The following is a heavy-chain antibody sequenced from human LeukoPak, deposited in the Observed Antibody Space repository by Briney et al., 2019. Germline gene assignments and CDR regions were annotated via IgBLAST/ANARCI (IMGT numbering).Heavy chain of an antibody. Sequence: GGSLRLSCAASGFSFSDHYMDWVRQAPGKGLEWVGRIRKEDDNHITQYAASVKDRFTISRDDSKSSLYLHMNSLKVEDTALYYCARVYSSGWEVSDYWGQGTLVTVSS. V-gene: IGHV3-72*01. J-gene: IGHJ4*02. CDR1: GFSFSDHY. D-gene: IGHD6-19*01. CDR2: IRKEDDNHIT. CDR3: ARVYSSGWEVSDY.